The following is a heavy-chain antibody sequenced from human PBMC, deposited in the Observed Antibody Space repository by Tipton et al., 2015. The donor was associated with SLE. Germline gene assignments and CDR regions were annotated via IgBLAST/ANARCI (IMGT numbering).Heavy chain of an antibody. J-gene: IGHJ1*01. D-gene: IGHD1-1*01. CDR3: IRGEGPTAVD. V-gene: IGHV3-43*01. Sequence: GSLRLSCTASGFTFDDYSMNWVRQVPGKGLEWVSLISWDGGSIYYADSVKDRFTISRDNSKYSLYLQMNNLRFEDTALYYCIRGEGPTAVDWGQGTLVTVSS. CDR1: GFTFDDYS. CDR2: ISWDGGSI.